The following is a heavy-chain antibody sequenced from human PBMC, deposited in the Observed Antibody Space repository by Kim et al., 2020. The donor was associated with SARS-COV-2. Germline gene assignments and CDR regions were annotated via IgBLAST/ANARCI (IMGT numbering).Heavy chain of an antibody. D-gene: IGHD3-3*01. Sequence: GGSLRLSCAASGFTVSSNYMSWVRQAPGKGLEWVSVIYSGGSTYYADSVKGRFTISRDNSKNTLYLQMNSLRAEDTAVYYCARSGLRFLEWLSDPVRGMDVWGQGTTVTVSS. V-gene: IGHV3-53*01. CDR3: ARSGLRFLEWLSDPVRGMDV. CDR2: IYSGGST. CDR1: GFTVSSNY. J-gene: IGHJ6*02.